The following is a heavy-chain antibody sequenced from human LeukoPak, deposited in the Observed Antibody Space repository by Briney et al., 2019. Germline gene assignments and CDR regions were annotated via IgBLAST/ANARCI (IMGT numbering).Heavy chain of an antibody. CDR1: GFTFSSYG. J-gene: IGHJ1*01. CDR3: AKGFYDTTFHH. V-gene: IGHV3-30*18. D-gene: IGHD2/OR15-2a*01. Sequence: TGGSLRLSCAASGFTFSSYGMHRVRQAPGKGLEWVAVISYDGSNKYYADSVKGRFTISRDNSKNTLYLQMNSLRAEDTALYYCAKGFYDTTFHHWGQGTLVTVSS. CDR2: ISYDGSNK.